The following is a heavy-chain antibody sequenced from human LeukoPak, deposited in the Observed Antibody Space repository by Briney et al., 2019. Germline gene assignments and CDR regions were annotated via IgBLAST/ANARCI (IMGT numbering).Heavy chain of an antibody. CDR3: ASRVNVLRYFDWLLEFDY. Sequence: GGSLRLSCAASGFTFSSYGMHWVRQAPGKGLEWVAFIRYDGSNKYYADSVKGRFTISRDNAKNSLYLQMNSLRAEDTAVYYCASRVNVLRYFDWLLEFDYWGQGTLVTVSS. CDR2: IRYDGSNK. J-gene: IGHJ4*02. V-gene: IGHV3-30*02. CDR1: GFTFSSYG. D-gene: IGHD3-9*01.